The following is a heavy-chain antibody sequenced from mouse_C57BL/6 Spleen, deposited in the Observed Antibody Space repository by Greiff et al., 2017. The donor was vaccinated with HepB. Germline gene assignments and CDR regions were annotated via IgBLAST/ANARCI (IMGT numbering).Heavy chain of an antibody. CDR1: GFNIKDDY. CDR2: IDPENGDT. J-gene: IGHJ2*01. Sequence: VQLQQSGAELVRPGASVKLSCTASGFNIKDDYMHWVKQRPEQGLEWIGWIDPENGDTEYASKFQGKATITADTSSNTAYLQLSSLTSEDTAVYYCPYGNHFDYWGQGTTLTVSS. V-gene: IGHV14-4*01. D-gene: IGHD2-1*01. CDR3: PYGNHFDY.